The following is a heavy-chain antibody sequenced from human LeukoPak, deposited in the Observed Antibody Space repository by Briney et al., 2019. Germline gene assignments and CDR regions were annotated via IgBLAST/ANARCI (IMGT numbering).Heavy chain of an antibody. CDR1: GFTFSTYA. Sequence: GSLRLSCAASGFTFSTYAMYWVRQAPGKGLEYVSVISRNGGSTHYANSVKGRFTISRDNSKNTLYLQMGSLRAEDMAVYYCARDASDMVVVPAAVGPFDYWGQGTLVTVSS. CDR2: ISRNGGST. V-gene: IGHV3-64*01. CDR3: ARDASDMVVVPAAVGPFDY. D-gene: IGHD2-2*01. J-gene: IGHJ4*02.